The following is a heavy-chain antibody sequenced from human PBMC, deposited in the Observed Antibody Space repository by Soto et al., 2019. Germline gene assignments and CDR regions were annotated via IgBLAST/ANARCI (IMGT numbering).Heavy chain of an antibody. CDR1: GGSISSGGYY. J-gene: IGHJ6*02. Sequence: PSETLSLTCTVSGGSISSGGYYWSWIRQHPGKGLEWIGCIYYSGSTYYNPSLKSRVTISVDTSKNQFSPKLSSVTAADTAVYYCARDPYDYGDHGFYYYGLDVWGQGTTVTVSS. V-gene: IGHV4-31*03. D-gene: IGHD4-17*01. CDR2: IYYSGST. CDR3: ARDPYDYGDHGFYYYGLDV.